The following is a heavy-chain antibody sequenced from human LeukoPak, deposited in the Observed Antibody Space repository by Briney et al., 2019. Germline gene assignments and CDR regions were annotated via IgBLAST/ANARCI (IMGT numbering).Heavy chain of an antibody. CDR2: IKQDGSEK. CDR1: GFTFSSYW. Sequence: GGSLRLSCAASGFTFSSYWMSWARQAPGKGLEWVANIKQDGSEKYYVDSVKGRFTISKDNAKNSLYLQMNSLRGDDTAVYYCARGTSSSPNWFDPWGQGTLVTVSS. V-gene: IGHV3-7*04. CDR3: ARGTSSSPNWFDP. D-gene: IGHD6-13*01. J-gene: IGHJ5*02.